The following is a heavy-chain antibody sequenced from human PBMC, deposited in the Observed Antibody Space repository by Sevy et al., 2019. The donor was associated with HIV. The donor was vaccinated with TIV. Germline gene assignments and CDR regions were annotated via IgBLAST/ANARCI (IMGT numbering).Heavy chain of an antibody. CDR3: AREGCTKPHDY. CDR2: LSFGCGEI. J-gene: IGHJ4*02. CDR1: GFTFSKYS. Sequence: GGSLRLSCAASGFTFSKYSMSWVRQPPGKGLEWVSTLSFGCGEINYADSVKGRLTISRDKSKSSVYLQMNNLRPEDTAVYYCAREGCTKPHDYWGQGTLVTVSS. V-gene: IGHV3-23*01. D-gene: IGHD2-8*01.